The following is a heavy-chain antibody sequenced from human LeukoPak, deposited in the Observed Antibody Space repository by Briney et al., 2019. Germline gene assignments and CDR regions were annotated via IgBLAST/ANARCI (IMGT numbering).Heavy chain of an antibody. CDR1: EFNFRNYG. D-gene: IGHD2-21*02. CDR3: TTEVVVTSYFDY. Sequence: GRSLRLSCVASEFNFRNYGMHWVRQAPGKGLEWVGRVKRKTHGGTTQYGAPVKGRFAISRDDSKNTLYLQINSLKTEDTGVYFCTTEVVVTSYFDYWGQGALVTVSS. V-gene: IGHV3-15*01. J-gene: IGHJ4*02. CDR2: VKRKTHGGTT.